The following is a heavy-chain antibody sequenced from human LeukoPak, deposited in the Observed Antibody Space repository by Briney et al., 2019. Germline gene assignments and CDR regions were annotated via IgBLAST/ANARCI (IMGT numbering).Heavy chain of an antibody. J-gene: IGHJ5*02. CDR3: ARGGLSYWFDP. CDR2: IYYSGST. Sequence: SETLSLTCTVSGGSISSYYWNWIRQPPGKGLEWIGYIYYSGSTNYNPSLKSRVTISVDTSKNQFSLKLTSVTATDTAVYYCARGGLSYWFDPWGQGTLVTVSS. V-gene: IGHV4-59*01. D-gene: IGHD3-10*01. CDR1: GGSISSYY.